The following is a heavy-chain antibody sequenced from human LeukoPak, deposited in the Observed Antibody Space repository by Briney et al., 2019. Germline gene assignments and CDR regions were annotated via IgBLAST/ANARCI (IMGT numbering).Heavy chain of an antibody. CDR2: MNPRTGVT. CDR1: GYTFTGYY. J-gene: IGHJ3*02. V-gene: IGHV1-2*02. CDR3: ATSSGYSTTWGAFDI. Sequence: GASVKVSCKASGYTFTGYYMHWVRQAPRQGLEWMGWMNPRTGVTNYAQNFQGRVTMTRDTSISTAYMELTRLTSDDAALYYCATSSGYSTTWGAFDIWGQGTMVTVS. D-gene: IGHD6-13*01.